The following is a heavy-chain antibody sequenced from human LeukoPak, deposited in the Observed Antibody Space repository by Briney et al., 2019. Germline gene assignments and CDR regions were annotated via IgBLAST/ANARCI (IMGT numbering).Heavy chain of an antibody. CDR2: ISGSGGGT. D-gene: IGHD2-15*01. CDR3: AKDRGRTWVQVAN. V-gene: IGHV3-23*01. CDR1: GGSISSSSYY. J-gene: IGHJ4*02. Sequence: ETLSLTCTVSGGSISSSSYYWGWVRQAPGKGLEWVSGISGSGGGTYYADSVKGRFTISRDDSKNTLYLQMNSLRVEDTAVYYCAKDRGRTWVQVANWGQGTLVTVSS.